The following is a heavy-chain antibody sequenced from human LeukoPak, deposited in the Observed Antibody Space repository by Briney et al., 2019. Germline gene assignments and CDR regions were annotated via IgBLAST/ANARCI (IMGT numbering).Heavy chain of an antibody. J-gene: IGHJ4*02. Sequence: GGSLRLSCAASGFTFNTHAMSWVRQAPGKGLEWVSAISRSGDNTFYADSVNGRFTISRDNSKSTLSPQMNSLSAEDTAVYYCAKRAYTNEFVGWGQGTLVTVSS. CDR2: ISRSGDNT. CDR3: AKRAYTNEFVG. D-gene: IGHD2-2*02. CDR1: GFTFNTHA. V-gene: IGHV3-23*01.